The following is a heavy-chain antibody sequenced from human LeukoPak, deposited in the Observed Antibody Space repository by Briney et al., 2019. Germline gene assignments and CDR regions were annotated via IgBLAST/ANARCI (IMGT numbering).Heavy chain of an antibody. CDR2: ISSSSSTI. D-gene: IGHD6-13*01. CDR3: ASEESSSWYSGGFDP. Sequence: GGSLRLSCAASGFTFSSYSMNWVRQAPGKGLEWVSYISSSSSTIYYADSVKGRFTISRDNAKNSLYLQMNSLRAEDTAVYYCASEESSSWYSGGFDPWGQGTLVTVSS. V-gene: IGHV3-48*04. CDR1: GFTFSSYS. J-gene: IGHJ5*02.